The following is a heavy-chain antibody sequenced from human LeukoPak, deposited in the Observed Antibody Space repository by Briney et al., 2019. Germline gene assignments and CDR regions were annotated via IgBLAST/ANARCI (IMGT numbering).Heavy chain of an antibody. CDR3: AKDPHYYDSSGYLDY. CDR2: ISSSSSYI. Sequence: GGSLRLSCAASGFTFSSYSMNWVRQAPGKGLEWVSSISSSSSYIYYADSVKGRFTISRDNSKNTLYLQMNSLRAEDTAVYYCAKDPHYYDSSGYLDYWGQGTLVTVSS. V-gene: IGHV3-21*01. J-gene: IGHJ4*02. D-gene: IGHD3-22*01. CDR1: GFTFSSYS.